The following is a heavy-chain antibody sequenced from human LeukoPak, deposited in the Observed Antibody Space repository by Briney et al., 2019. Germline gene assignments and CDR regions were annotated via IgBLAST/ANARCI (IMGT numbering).Heavy chain of an antibody. V-gene: IGHV4-59*01. CDR3: ATDIVVVPAAIDYFDY. D-gene: IGHD2-2*01. Sequence: PSETLSLTCTVSGGSISSYYWSWIRQPPGKGLEWIGYIYYSGSTNYNPSLKSRVTISVDTSKNQFSLKLSSVTAADTAVYYCATDIVVVPAAIDYFDYWGQGTLVTVSS. J-gene: IGHJ4*02. CDR1: GGSISSYY. CDR2: IYYSGST.